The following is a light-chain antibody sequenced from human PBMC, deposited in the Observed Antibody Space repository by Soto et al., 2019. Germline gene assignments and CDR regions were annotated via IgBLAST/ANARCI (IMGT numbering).Light chain of an antibody. Sequence: DIQITQSPSTLSASVGDRVTITCRASQSISSWLAWYQQKPGKAPKLLIYKASSLESGVPSRFSGSGSGTEFTLTISSLQPDDFATYYCQQYNSYSPTWTFGQGTKVDI. CDR2: KAS. J-gene: IGKJ1*01. V-gene: IGKV1-5*03. CDR3: QQYNSYSPTWT. CDR1: QSISSW.